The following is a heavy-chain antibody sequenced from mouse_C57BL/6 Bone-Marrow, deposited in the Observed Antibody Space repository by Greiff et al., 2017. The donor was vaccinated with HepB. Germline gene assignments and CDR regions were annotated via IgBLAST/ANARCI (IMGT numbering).Heavy chain of an antibody. CDR2: FHPYNDDT. D-gene: IGHD1-1*01. CDR1: GYTFTTYP. V-gene: IGHV1-47*01. Sequence: VQLVESGAELVKPGASVKMSCKASGYTFTTYPIEWMKQNHGKSLEWIGNFHPYNDDTKYNEKFKGKATLTVEKSSSTVYLELSRLTSDDSAVYYCARNNNYYGSSYFWYFDVWGTGTTVTVSS. J-gene: IGHJ1*03. CDR3: ARNNNYYGSSYFWYFDV.